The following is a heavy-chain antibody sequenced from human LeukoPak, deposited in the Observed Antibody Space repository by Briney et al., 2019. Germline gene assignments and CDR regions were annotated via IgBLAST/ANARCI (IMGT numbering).Heavy chain of an antibody. CDR3: ARVYGVTYSGAFDI. V-gene: IGHV3-21*01. J-gene: IGHJ3*02. D-gene: IGHD4-17*01. CDR1: GFTFISYS. CDR2: ISSSSSYI. Sequence: GGSLRLSCAASGFTFISYSINWVRQAPGKGLEWVSSISSSSSYIYHADSVKGRFTISRDNAKNPLYLQMNSLRAEDTAVYYCARVYGVTYSGAFDIWGQGTMVTVSS.